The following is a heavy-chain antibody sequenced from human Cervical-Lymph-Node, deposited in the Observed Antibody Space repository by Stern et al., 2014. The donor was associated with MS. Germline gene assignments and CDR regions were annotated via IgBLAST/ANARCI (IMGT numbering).Heavy chain of an antibody. CDR2: ISDDGTNQ. Sequence: VQLVESGGGVVQPGRSLRLSCATSGFTFSTYAMHWVRQAPGKGLECVAVISDDGTNQYYADSVKGRFTTSRDNSKNILILQRNSLKTEDTAVYYCVRGRWELLYWGQGTLVTVSS. D-gene: IGHD2-15*01. V-gene: IGHV3-30*14. J-gene: IGHJ4*02. CDR1: GFTFSTYA. CDR3: VRGRWELLY.